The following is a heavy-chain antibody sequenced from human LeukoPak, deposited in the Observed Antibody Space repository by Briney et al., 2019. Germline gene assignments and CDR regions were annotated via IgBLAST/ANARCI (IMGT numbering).Heavy chain of an antibody. CDR1: GFTFSSYA. D-gene: IGHD3-3*01. J-gene: IGHJ4*02. CDR2: ISGSGGST. Sequence: GGSLRLSCAASGFTFSSYAMSWVRQAPGKGLEWVSAISGSGGSTYYADSVKGRFTISRDNSKNTLYLQMNSLRAEDTAVNYCAKDLDDFWSAKSSDDYWGQGTLVTVSS. CDR3: AKDLDDFWSAKSSDDY. V-gene: IGHV3-23*01.